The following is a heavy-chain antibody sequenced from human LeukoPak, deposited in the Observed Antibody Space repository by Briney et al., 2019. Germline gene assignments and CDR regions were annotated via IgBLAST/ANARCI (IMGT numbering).Heavy chain of an antibody. CDR3: ARGTFVVPAAPDAFDI. CDR2: MNPNSGNT. CDR1: GYTFTSYD. Sequence: ASVKVSCKASGYTFTSYDINWVRQATGQGLEWMGWMNPNSGNTGYAQKFQGRVTMTRNTSISTAYMELSSLRSEDTAVYYCARGTFVVPAAPDAFDIWGQGTMVTVSS. V-gene: IGHV1-8*01. J-gene: IGHJ3*02. D-gene: IGHD2-2*01.